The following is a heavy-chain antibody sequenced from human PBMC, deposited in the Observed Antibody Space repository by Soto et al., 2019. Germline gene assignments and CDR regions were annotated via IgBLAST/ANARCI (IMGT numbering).Heavy chain of an antibody. J-gene: IGHJ4*02. D-gene: IGHD2-8*02. Sequence: EVYLVESGGALVQPGGSLRLSCVVSGFTFSNFNVNWVRQAPGKGLEWVSWINSGSTATSYADSVKGRFTSSRDNAKGSLSLHMNSLRAEATAVYYCVRDLYWAFDYWGQGTLVTVSS. CDR3: VRDLYWAFDY. CDR1: GFTFSNFN. V-gene: IGHV3-48*03. CDR2: INSGSTAT.